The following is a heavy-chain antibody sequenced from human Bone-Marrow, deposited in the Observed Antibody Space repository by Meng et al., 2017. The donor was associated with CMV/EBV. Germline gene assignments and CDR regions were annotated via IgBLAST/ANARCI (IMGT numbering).Heavy chain of an antibody. Sequence: ASVKVSCKASGGTFSSYAISWVRQAPGQGLEWMGWMNPNSGNTGYAQKFQGRVTMTRNTSISTAYMELSSLRSEDTAVYYCASPNYYGDGMDVWGQGTTVTVSS. D-gene: IGHD3-10*01. CDR2: MNPNSGNT. J-gene: IGHJ6*02. CDR3: ASPNYYGDGMDV. V-gene: IGHV1-8*02. CDR1: GGTFSSYA.